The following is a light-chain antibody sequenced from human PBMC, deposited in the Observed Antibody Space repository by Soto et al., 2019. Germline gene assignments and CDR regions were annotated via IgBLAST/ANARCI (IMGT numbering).Light chain of an antibody. CDR1: QSININY. CDR3: QQYDNSTRT. V-gene: IGKV3-20*01. Sequence: EIVLTQSPGTLSLSPGERATLSCRASQSININYLAWYQQKPGQGPRLLMYGTSSRATGIPDRFSGSGSGTDFTLTINRLEPEDFAMYYCQQYDNSTRTFGQGTKVEIK. J-gene: IGKJ1*01. CDR2: GTS.